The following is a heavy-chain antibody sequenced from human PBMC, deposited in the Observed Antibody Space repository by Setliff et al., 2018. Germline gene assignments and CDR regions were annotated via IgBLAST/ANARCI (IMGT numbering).Heavy chain of an antibody. J-gene: IGHJ4*02. Sequence: GESLKLSCQTSGYEFTNYWIAWVRQTPGKGLEWMGSLFPGDSDTKYSPSFQGQVTISVDTSITTAYLQWDSLQASDSAIYYCATYGASGSYYHFGSWGQGTLVTVSS. CDR1: GYEFTNYW. D-gene: IGHD3-10*01. V-gene: IGHV5-51*01. CDR2: LFPGDSDT. CDR3: ATYGASGSYYHFGS.